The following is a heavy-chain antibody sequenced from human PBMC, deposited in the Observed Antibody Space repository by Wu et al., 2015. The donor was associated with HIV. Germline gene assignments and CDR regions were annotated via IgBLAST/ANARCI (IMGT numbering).Heavy chain of an antibody. Sequence: QVQLVQSGSEVKKSGASVNVSCKASGYTFTDYYLHWVRQAPGQGLQWMGWINPESGDXNYAQTFKGRITMTRDTSINTAYMVLTGLKSNDTALYFCARDWQFHVIFDDYYIDVWGKGTTVIVSS. CDR2: INPESGDX. CDR1: GYTFTDYY. CDR3: ARDWQFHVIFDDYYIDV. V-gene: IGHV1-2*02. D-gene: IGHD3-3*02. J-gene: IGHJ6*03.